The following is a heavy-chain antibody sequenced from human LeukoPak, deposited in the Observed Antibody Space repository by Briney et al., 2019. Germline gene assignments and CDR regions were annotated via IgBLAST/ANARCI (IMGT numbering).Heavy chain of an antibody. CDR1: GGSISSSSYY. V-gene: IGHV4-39*01. D-gene: IGHD5-18*01. CDR3: ARLDTQNTAHNWFNP. Sequence: SETLSLTCTVSGGSISSSSYYWGWIRQPPGKGLEWIGSIYYSGSTYYNPSLKSRVTISVDTSKNQFSLKLSSVTAADTAVYYCARLDTQNTAHNWFNPWGQGTLVTVSS. J-gene: IGHJ5*02. CDR2: IYYSGST.